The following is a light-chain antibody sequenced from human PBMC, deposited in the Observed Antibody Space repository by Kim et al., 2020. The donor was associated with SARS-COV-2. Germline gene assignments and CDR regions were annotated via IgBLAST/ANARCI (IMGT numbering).Light chain of an antibody. CDR2: NKD. J-gene: IGLJ3*02. CDR3: NSRDTSGNLWV. V-gene: IGLV3-19*01. CDR1: SLINYH. Sequence: ALGQTVRITSQGNSLINYHASWYQQRPGQAPVLVIYNKDNRPSGIPDRFSGSSSVDTASLTITGARAEDEADYYCNSRDTSGNLWVFGGGTQLTVL.